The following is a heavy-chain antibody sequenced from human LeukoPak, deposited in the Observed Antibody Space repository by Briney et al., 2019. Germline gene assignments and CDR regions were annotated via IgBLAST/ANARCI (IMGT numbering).Heavy chain of an antibody. CDR1: SGSIGSGNYY. Sequence: ASETLSLTCTVSSGSIGSGNYYWGWIRQPPGKGLEWIGSVYYSGSTYYNPSLESRVTISVDTSKNQFSLKLSSVTAADTAVYYCARGLFHYDSSGHYYFPYYFDYWGQGTLVTVSS. CDR3: ARGLFHYDSSGHYYFPYYFDY. CDR2: VYYSGST. D-gene: IGHD3-22*01. V-gene: IGHV4-39*07. J-gene: IGHJ4*02.